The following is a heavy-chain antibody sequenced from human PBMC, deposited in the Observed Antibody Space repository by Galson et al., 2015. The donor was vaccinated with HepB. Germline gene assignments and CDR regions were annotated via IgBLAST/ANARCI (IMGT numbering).Heavy chain of an antibody. Sequence: SVKVSCKASGYTFTGYYMHWVRQAPGQGLEWMGRINLNSGGTNYAQNFQGRVTLTGDTSISTAYMELSGLTSDDTAVYFCARASMYWGQGTLVTVSS. CDR3: ARASMY. CDR2: INLNSGGT. CDR1: GYTFTGYY. J-gene: IGHJ4*01. V-gene: IGHV1-2*06.